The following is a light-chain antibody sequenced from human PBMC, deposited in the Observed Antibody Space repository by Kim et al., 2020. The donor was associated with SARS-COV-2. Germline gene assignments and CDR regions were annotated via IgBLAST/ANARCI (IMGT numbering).Light chain of an antibody. CDR1: QSINNW. Sequence: SASVGDRITLTCRASQSINNWLAWYQQKPGKAPKVLIYYASTLESEVPSRFSGGGFGTEFSLTISSLQPDDFASYYCQQYNTYPYTFGQGTKLEI. CDR2: YAS. CDR3: QQYNTYPYT. V-gene: IGKV1-5*01. J-gene: IGKJ2*01.